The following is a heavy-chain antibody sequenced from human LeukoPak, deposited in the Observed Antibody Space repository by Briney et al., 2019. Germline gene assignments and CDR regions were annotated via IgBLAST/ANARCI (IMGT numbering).Heavy chain of an antibody. CDR1: GGSISSGSYY. V-gene: IGHV4-39*01. Sequence: SQTLSLTCTVSGGSISSGSYYWGWIRQPPGKGLEWIGSIYYSGSTYYNPSLKSRVTISVDTSKNQFSLKLSSVTAADTAVYYCARGSGVVYSSRGEFVDYWGQGTLVTVSS. D-gene: IGHD6-13*01. CDR2: IYYSGST. J-gene: IGHJ4*02. CDR3: ARGSGVVYSSRGEFVDY.